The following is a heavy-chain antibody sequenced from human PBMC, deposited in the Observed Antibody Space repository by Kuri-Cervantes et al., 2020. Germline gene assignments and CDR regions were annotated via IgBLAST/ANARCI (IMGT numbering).Heavy chain of an antibody. CDR1: GYSFTSYW. CDR2: IYPGDSDT. Sequence: GESLKISCKGSGYSFTSYWIGWVRQMPGKGPEWMGIIYPGDSDTRYSPSFQGQVTISADKSISAAYLQWSSLKASDTAMYYCARLADYYGSGSYFGWFDPWGQGTLVTVSS. D-gene: IGHD3-10*01. CDR3: ARLADYYGSGSYFGWFDP. J-gene: IGHJ5*02. V-gene: IGHV5-51*01.